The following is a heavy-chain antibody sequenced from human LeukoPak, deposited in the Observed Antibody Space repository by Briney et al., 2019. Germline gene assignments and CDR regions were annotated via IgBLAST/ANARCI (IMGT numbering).Heavy chain of an antibody. V-gene: IGHV3-48*01. J-gene: IGHJ4*02. Sequence: PGGSLRLSCAASGFTFSSYSMNWVRQAPGKGLEWVSYISSSSSTIYYADSVKGRFTISRDNSKNTLYLQMNSLRAEDTAVYYCARGYYDSSGYYYGYYFDYWGQGTLVTVSS. D-gene: IGHD3-22*01. CDR2: ISSSSSTI. CDR1: GFTFSSYS. CDR3: ARGYYDSSGYYYGYYFDY.